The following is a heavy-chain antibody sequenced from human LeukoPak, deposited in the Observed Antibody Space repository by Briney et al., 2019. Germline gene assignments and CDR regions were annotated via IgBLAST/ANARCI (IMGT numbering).Heavy chain of an antibody. D-gene: IGHD6-13*01. CDR3: ARASGSSWSFDY. CDR2: IYYSGST. Sequence: SETLSLTCTVSGGSISSSSYYRGWIRQPPGKGLEWIGSIYYSGSTYYNPSLKSRVTISVDTSKNQFSLKLSSVTAADTAVYYCARASGSSWSFDYWGQGTLVTVSS. CDR1: GGSISSSSYY. J-gene: IGHJ4*02. V-gene: IGHV4-39*07.